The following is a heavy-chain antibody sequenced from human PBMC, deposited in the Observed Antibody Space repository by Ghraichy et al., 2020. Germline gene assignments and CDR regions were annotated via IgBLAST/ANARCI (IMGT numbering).Heavy chain of an antibody. D-gene: IGHD5-24*01. CDR1: GYPFTAYL. V-gene: IGHV1-2*02. J-gene: IGHJ5*02. CDR3: AREDGLVAVTTLSGFDP. Sequence: ASVKVSCKTSGYPFTAYLINWLRQAPGQGPEWMGWINPNTGGTNFAQRFQGRVTLTRDTSIDKAYMELSGLRFDDTAVYYCAREDGLVAVTTLSGFDPWGQGTLVTVSS. CDR2: INPNTGGT.